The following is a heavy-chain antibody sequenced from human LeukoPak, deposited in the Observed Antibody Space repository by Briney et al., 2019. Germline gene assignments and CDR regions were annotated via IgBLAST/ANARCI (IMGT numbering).Heavy chain of an antibody. J-gene: IGHJ4*02. CDR1: GFAVSANY. V-gene: IGHV3-53*01. Sequence: PGGSLRLSCAASGFAVSANYMSWVRQAPGKGLEWVSVIYSGGSTYYADSVKGRFTISRDNSKNTLYLQMNSLRAEDTAVYYCACGYSYGHEDYRGQGTLVTVSS. CDR2: IYSGGST. CDR3: ACGYSYGHEDY. D-gene: IGHD5-18*01.